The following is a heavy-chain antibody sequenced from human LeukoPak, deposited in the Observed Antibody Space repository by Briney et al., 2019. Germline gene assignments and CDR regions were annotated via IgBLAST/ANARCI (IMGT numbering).Heavy chain of an antibody. CDR1: GYNFTSYW. CDR2: IYPGDSDT. V-gene: IGHV5-51*01. J-gene: IGHJ6*02. D-gene: IGHD6-6*01. CDR3: ARQKGYSSSSGQYYYYGMDV. Sequence: GESLKISCKGSGYNFTSYWIGWVRQMPGKGLEWMGIIYPGDSDTRYSPSFQGQVTIPADKSISTAYLQWSSLKASDTAMYYCARQKGYSSSSGQYYYYGMDVWGQGTTVTVSS.